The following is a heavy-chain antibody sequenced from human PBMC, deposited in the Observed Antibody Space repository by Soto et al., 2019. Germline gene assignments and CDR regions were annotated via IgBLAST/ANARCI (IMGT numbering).Heavy chain of an antibody. CDR2: ISYDGSNK. D-gene: IGHD3-3*01. V-gene: IGHV3-30*18. CDR1: GFTFSSYG. J-gene: IGHJ6*02. CDR3: AKMMKGRFLEWLLGGMDV. Sequence: PGGSLRLSCAASGFTFSSYGMHWVRQAPGKGLEWVAVISYDGSNKYYADSVKGRFTISRDNSKNTLYLQMNSLRAEDTAVYYCAKMMKGRFLEWLLGGMDVWGQGTTVTVSS.